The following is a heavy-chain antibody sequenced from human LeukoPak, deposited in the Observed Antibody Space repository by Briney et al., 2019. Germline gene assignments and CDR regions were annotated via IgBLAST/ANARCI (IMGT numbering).Heavy chain of an antibody. D-gene: IGHD6-6*01. Sequence: PSETLSLTCGVSGGSITNTNYWTWVRQPPGKGLEWIGEVNLQGSTNYNPSLMGRVAISVDTSENHISLQLTSVTAADTAVYYCTRTYSSSSIDYWGQGALVTVSS. J-gene: IGHJ4*02. V-gene: IGHV4-4*02. CDR3: TRTYSSSSIDY. CDR2: VNLQGST. CDR1: GGSITNTNY.